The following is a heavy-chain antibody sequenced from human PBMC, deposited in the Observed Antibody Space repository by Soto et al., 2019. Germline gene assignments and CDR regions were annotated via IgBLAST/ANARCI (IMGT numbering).Heavy chain of an antibody. J-gene: IGHJ6*02. V-gene: IGHV3-33*01. CDR3: ARDYYGSNYYGMDV. Sequence: QVQLVESGGGVVQPGRSLRLSCAASGFTFSSYGMHWVRQAPGKGLEWVAVIWYDGSNKYYADSVKGRFTISRDNSKNTLYLQMNRLRAEETAVYYWARDYYGSNYYGMDVWGQGTTVTVSS. D-gene: IGHD3-10*01. CDR1: GFTFSSYG. CDR2: IWYDGSNK.